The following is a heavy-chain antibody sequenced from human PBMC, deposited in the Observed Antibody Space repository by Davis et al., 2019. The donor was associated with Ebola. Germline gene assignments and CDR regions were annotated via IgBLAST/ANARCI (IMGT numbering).Heavy chain of an antibody. CDR3: ARAYSSTWPEYFQH. CDR1: GFTFSSYW. Sequence: GESLKISCAASGFTFSSYWMHWVRQAPGKGLVWVSRINSDGSSTSYADSVKGRFTISRDNAKNTLYLQMNSLRAEDTAVYYCARAYSSTWPEYFQHWGQGTLVTVSS. J-gene: IGHJ1*01. V-gene: IGHV3-74*01. CDR2: INSDGSST. D-gene: IGHD6-6*01.